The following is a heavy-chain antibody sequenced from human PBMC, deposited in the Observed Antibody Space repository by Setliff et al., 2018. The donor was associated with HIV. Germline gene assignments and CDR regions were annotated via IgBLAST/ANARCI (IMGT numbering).Heavy chain of an antibody. J-gene: IGHJ6*02. Sequence: ASVKVSCKASGYTFSNYGISWLRQAPGQGPEWMGWISGDNGDTNYAQKFQGRLTMTTDTSTSTAYMELRSLRSDDTAVYYCARGRNYNSGMDVWGQGTTVTVSS. CDR1: GYTFSNYG. D-gene: IGHD3-10*01. CDR3: ARGRNYNSGMDV. CDR2: ISGDNGDT. V-gene: IGHV1-18*01.